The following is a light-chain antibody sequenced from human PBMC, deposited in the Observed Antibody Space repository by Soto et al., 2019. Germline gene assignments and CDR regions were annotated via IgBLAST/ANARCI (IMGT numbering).Light chain of an antibody. Sequence: EIVMTQSPATLSVSPGESATHSCRTSDSVTNNLAWNHQKPGQAPRLLIYFASTRATGNPARFSGSGSGTEFTLTISSLQSEDFAVYYCQQYNKWPLTFGGGTKVETK. CDR2: FAS. CDR3: QQYNKWPLT. CDR1: DSVTNN. J-gene: IGKJ4*01. V-gene: IGKV3-15*01.